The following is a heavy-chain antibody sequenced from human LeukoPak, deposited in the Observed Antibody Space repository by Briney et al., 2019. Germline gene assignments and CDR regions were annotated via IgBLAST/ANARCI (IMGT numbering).Heavy chain of an antibody. D-gene: IGHD5-18*01. V-gene: IGHV3-33*01. CDR1: GFTFSSYG. CDR2: IWYDGSNK. CDR3: ARRGGYSYGENDY. J-gene: IGHJ4*02. Sequence: SGGSLRLSCAASGFTFSSYGMHWVRQAPGKGLEWVAVIWYDGSNKYYADSVKGRFTISRDNSKNTLYLQMNSLRAEDTAVYYCARRGGYSYGENDYWGQGTLVTVSS.